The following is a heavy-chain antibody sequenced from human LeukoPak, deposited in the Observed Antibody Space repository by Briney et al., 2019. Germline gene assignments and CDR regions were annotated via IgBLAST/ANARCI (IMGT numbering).Heavy chain of an antibody. CDR3: AKRAGNQYYYYDSSGGETDY. J-gene: IGHJ4*02. CDR2: ISGSSGST. D-gene: IGHD3-22*01. V-gene: IGHV3-23*01. CDR1: GFTFSSYA. Sequence: GASLRLSCAASGFTFSSYAMSWVRQAPGKGLEWVSAISGSSGSTYYADSVKGRFTISRDNSKNTLYLQMNSLRAEDTAVYYCAKRAGNQYYYYDSSGGETDYWGQGTLVTVSS.